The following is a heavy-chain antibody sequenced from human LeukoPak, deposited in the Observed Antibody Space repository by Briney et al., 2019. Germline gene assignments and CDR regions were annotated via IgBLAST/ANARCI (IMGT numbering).Heavy chain of an antibody. V-gene: IGHV4-59*08. CDR2: IYYRGNT. D-gene: IGHD1-26*01. Sequence: SETLSLTCTVSGGSISSYYWSWIRQPPGKGLEWIGYIYYRGNTNYNPSLKSRVTISVDTFKNQFSLKLSSVTAADTAVYYCAKQRGDSSYSLDLGAKGTTVTFSS. CDR3: AKQRGDSSYSLDL. CDR1: GGSISSYY. J-gene: IGHJ6*03.